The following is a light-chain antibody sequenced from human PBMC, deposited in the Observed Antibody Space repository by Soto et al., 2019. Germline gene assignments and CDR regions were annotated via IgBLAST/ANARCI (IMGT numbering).Light chain of an antibody. CDR3: QKYNSAPLT. J-gene: IGKJ4*01. CDR1: QGIAPY. CDR2: ATS. Sequence: DVQMTQSPSSLSAFVGDRVTITCRASQGIAPYLAWFQQKPGKGPKLLIYATSTLQSGVPSRFSGSGSGTDFTHTINSLQPEDVGTYYCQKYNSAPLTFGGGTKVEIK. V-gene: IGKV1-27*01.